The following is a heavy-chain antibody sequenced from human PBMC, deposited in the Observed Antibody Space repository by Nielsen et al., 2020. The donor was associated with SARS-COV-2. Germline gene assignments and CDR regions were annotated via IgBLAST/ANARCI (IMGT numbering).Heavy chain of an antibody. CDR3: ARGWSYCSSTSCYLFFGDY. CDR2: INPNSGGT. Sequence: ASVKVSCKPSGYTFTSNYMHWVRQAPGQGLEWMGRINPNSGGTNYAQKFQGWVTMTRDTSISTAYMELSRLRSDDTAVYYCARGWSYCSSTSCYLFFGDYWGQGTLVTVSS. CDR1: GYTFTSNY. V-gene: IGHV1-2*04. J-gene: IGHJ4*02. D-gene: IGHD2-2*01.